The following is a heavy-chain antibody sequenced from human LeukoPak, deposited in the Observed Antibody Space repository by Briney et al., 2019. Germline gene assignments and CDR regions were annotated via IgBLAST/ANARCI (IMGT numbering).Heavy chain of an antibody. J-gene: IGHJ4*02. CDR1: GFNFRDAA. CDR2: IRSKPYGGTT. V-gene: IGHV3-49*04. D-gene: IGHD1-26*01. Sequence: GGSMSLSCAASGFNFRDAATTWVRQAPGKGLEWVGFIRSKPYGGTTEYAASVKGRFTISRDNSKSIAYLQMNSLKTEDTAVYYCTRDKRRGSYFGYWGQGTLVTVSS. CDR3: TRDKRRGSYFGY.